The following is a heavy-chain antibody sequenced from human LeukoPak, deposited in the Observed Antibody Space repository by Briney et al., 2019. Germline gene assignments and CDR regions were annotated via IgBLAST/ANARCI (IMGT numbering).Heavy chain of an antibody. CDR3: ARGERITMIVVAIRAAFDI. CDR1: GGSFSGYY. CDR2: INHSGST. J-gene: IGHJ3*02. Sequence: KPSETLSLTCAVYGGSFSGYYWSWIRQPPGKGLEWTGEINHSGSTNYNPSLKSRVTISVDTSKNQFSLKLSSVTAADTAVYYCARGERITMIVVAIRAAFDIWGQGTMVTVSS. V-gene: IGHV4-34*01. D-gene: IGHD3-22*01.